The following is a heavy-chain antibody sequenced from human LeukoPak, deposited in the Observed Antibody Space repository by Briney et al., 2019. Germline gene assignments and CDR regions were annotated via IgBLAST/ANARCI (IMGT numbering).Heavy chain of an antibody. CDR2: INHSGST. J-gene: IGHJ6*03. D-gene: IGHD5-18*01. CDR1: GGSFSGYY. CDR3: ARSYHPAYYYYMDV. V-gene: IGHV4-34*01. Sequence: SETLSLTCAVYGGSFSGYYWSWIRQPPGKGLEWIGEINHSGSTNYNPSLKSRVTISVDTSKNQFSLKLSFVTAADTAVYYCARSYHPAYYYYMDVWGKGTTVTVSS.